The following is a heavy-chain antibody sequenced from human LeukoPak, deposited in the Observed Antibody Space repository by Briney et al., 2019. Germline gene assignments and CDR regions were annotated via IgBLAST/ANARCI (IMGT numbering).Heavy chain of an antibody. J-gene: IGHJ4*02. D-gene: IGHD5-18*01. V-gene: IGHV4-34*01. CDR3: ARRGYSYGYSLFD. CDR2: IYYSGST. CDR1: GGSFSGYY. Sequence: SETLSLTCAVYGGSFSGYYWSWIRQPPGKGLEWIGSIYYSGSTYYNPSLKSRVTISVDTSKNQFSLKLSSVTAADTAVYYCARRGYSYGYSLFDWGQGTLVTVSS.